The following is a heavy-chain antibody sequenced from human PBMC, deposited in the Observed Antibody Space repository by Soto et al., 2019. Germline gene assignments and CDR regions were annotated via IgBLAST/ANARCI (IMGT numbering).Heavy chain of an antibody. CDR1: GYTFTSYA. Sequence: QVQLVQSGAEVKKPGASVKVSCKASGYTFTSYAMHWVRQAPGQRLEWMGWINAGNGNTKYSQKFQGRVTITRDTSASTAYMELSSLRSEDTTVYYCARDFTGSYLGLDYWGQGTLVTVSS. J-gene: IGHJ4*02. CDR2: INAGNGNT. D-gene: IGHD1-26*01. V-gene: IGHV1-3*01. CDR3: ARDFTGSYLGLDY.